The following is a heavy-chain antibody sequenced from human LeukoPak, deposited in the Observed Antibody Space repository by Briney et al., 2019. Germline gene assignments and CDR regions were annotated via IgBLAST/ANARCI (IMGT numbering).Heavy chain of an antibody. CDR3: ARPTHADILTGSGRDAFDI. CDR2: ISYDGSNK. CDR1: GFTFITYT. D-gene: IGHD3-9*01. J-gene: IGHJ3*02. Sequence: GRSLRLSCAASGFTFITYTMHWVRQAPGKGLEWVAVISYDGSNKYYADSVKGRFTISRDNFKNTLSPQMNSLRSEDTAVYYCARPTHADILTGSGRDAFDIWGQGTMVTVSS. V-gene: IGHV3-30-3*01.